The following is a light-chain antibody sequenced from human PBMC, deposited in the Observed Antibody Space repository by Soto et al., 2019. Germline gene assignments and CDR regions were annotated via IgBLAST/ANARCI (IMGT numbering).Light chain of an antibody. CDR3: ASWDDSLNRPV. CDR1: SSNIETNS. Sequence: QSVVTQPPSVSATPGQRVTISCSGSSSNIETNSVNWYQHLPGTAPKLLIHTNNQRPSGVPDRFSGSKSGASASLAISGLQSEDEADYYCASWDDSLNRPVFGGGTKLTVL. CDR2: TNN. J-gene: IGLJ3*02. V-gene: IGLV1-44*01.